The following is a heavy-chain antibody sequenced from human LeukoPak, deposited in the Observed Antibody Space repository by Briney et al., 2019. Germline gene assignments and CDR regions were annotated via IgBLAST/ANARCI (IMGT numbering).Heavy chain of an antibody. J-gene: IGHJ4*02. V-gene: IGHV1-24*01. Sequence: GASVKVSCKVSGYTPTELSMHWVRQAPGKGLEWMGGFDPEDGETIYAQKFQGRVTMTEDTSTDTAYMELSSLRSEDTAVYYCARDPEAQYYYDSSGRGALNDYWGQGTLVTVSS. CDR2: FDPEDGET. CDR3: ARDPEAQYYYDSSGRGALNDY. D-gene: IGHD3-22*01. CDR1: GYTPTELS.